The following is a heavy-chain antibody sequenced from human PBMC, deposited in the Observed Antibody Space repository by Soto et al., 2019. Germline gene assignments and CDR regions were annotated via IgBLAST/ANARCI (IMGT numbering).Heavy chain of an antibody. J-gene: IGHJ6*02. CDR3: ARDQGSGSNTPTYYYYGMDV. CDR2: ISSSSSTV. V-gene: IGHV3-48*02. Sequence: QPGGSLRLSCAASGFTFSSYSMNWVRQAPGKGLEWVSYISSSSSTVYYTDSVKGRFTISRDNAKNSLYLQMNSLRDEDTAVYYCARDQGSGSNTPTYYYYGMDVWGQGATVTVSS. CDR1: GFTFSSYS. D-gene: IGHD3-10*01.